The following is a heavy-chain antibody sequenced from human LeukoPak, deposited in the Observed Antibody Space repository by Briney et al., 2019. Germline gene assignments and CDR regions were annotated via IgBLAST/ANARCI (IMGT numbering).Heavy chain of an antibody. CDR3: ARGSRDILTGYYLAVRDYFDY. J-gene: IGHJ4*02. Sequence: SETLSLTCAVYGGSFSGYYWSWIRQPPGKGLEWIGEINHSGSTNYNPSLKSRVTISVDTSKNQFSLKLSSVTAADTAVYYCARGSRDILTGYYLAVRDYFDYWGQGTLVIVSS. D-gene: IGHD3-9*01. CDR1: GGSFSGYY. V-gene: IGHV4-34*01. CDR2: INHSGST.